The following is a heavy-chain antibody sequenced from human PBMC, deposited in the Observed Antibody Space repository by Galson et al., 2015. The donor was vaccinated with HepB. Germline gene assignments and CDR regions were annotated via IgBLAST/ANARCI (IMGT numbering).Heavy chain of an antibody. Sequence: SLRLSCAASGFTFSSFGMHWVRQAPGKGLEWVAAISHHGSNKYYRDSVKGRFTISRDNPKNTLYLQMDSLSAEDTAVYYCAKDKAAMATSYWYFDLWGRGTLVTVSS. CDR3: AKDKAAMATSYWYFDL. CDR1: GFTFSSFG. J-gene: IGHJ2*01. V-gene: IGHV3-30*18. CDR2: ISHHGSNK. D-gene: IGHD5-18*01.